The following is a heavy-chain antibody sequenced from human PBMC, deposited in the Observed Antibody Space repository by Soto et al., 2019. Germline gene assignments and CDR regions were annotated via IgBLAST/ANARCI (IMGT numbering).Heavy chain of an antibody. J-gene: IGHJ4*02. CDR1: GCSFTSYW. CDR2: IYPGDSDT. Sequence: GESLKISGKGSGCSFTSYWIGWVRQMPGKGLEWMGIIYPGDSDTRYSPSFQGQVTFSADKSISTAYLQWSSLKASDTAMYYCARRLYCGGDCYSGFDYWGLGTLVTVSS. V-gene: IGHV5-51*01. CDR3: ARRLYCGGDCYSGFDY. D-gene: IGHD2-21*02.